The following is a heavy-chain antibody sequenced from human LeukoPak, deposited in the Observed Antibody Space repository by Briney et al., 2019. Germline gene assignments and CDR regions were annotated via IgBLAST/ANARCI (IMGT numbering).Heavy chain of an antibody. CDR3: ASGSGSYRTPYYYMDV. Sequence: PGGSLRLSCVASGFTVSSNYMSWVRQAPGKGLEWVSVIYSGGSTYYADSVKGRFTISRDNSKNTLYLQVNSLRAEDTAVYYCASGSGSYRTPYYYMDVWGTGTTVTASS. CDR1: GFTVSSNY. D-gene: IGHD3-10*01. CDR2: IYSGGST. V-gene: IGHV3-53*01. J-gene: IGHJ6*03.